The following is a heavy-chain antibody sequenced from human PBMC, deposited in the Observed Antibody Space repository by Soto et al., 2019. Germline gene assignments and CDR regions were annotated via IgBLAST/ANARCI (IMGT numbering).Heavy chain of an antibody. V-gene: IGHV3-23*01. CDR2: ISGSGGST. J-gene: IGHJ4*02. CDR3: AKVSRGVAGIFDY. D-gene: IGHD6-19*01. Sequence: EVQLLESGGGLVQPGGSLRLSCAASGFTFSSYAMSWVRQAPGKGLEWVSAISGSGGSTYYADSVKGRFTISRDNSKNTLYLQMNSLSDEDTAVYYCAKVSRGVAGIFDYWGQGTLVTVSS. CDR1: GFTFSSYA.